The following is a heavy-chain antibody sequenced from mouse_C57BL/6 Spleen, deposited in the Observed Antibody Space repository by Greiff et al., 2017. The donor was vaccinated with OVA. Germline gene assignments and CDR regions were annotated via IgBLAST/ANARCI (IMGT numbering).Heavy chain of an antibody. V-gene: IGHV3-6*01. CDR2: ISYDGSN. CDR3: ARAHGGYYFDY. CDR1: GYSITSGYY. Sequence: DVKLQESGPGLVKPSQSLSLTCSVTGYSITSGYYWNWIRQFPGNKLEWMGYISYDGSNNYNPSLKNRISITRDTSKNQFFLKLNSVTTEDTATYYCARAHGGYYFDYWGQGTTLTVSS. J-gene: IGHJ2*01.